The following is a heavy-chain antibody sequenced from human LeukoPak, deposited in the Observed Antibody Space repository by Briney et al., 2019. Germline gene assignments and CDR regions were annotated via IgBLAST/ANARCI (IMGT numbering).Heavy chain of an antibody. CDR3: AREGFDP. CDR1: GFTFSSYG. J-gene: IGHJ5*02. V-gene: IGHV3-30*03. Sequence: GRSLRLSCAASGFTFSSYGMHWVRQAPGKGLEWVAVISYDGSNKYYADSVKGRFTISRDNSKNTLYLQMNSLRVEDTAVYYCAREGFDPWGQGTLVTVSS. CDR2: ISYDGSNK.